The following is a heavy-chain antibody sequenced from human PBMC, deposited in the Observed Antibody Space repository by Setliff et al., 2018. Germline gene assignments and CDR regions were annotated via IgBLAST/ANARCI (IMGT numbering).Heavy chain of an antibody. CDR1: GFTFSSYA. J-gene: IGHJ3*02. V-gene: IGHV3-33*01. CDR3: AGDPPYSGYAFHI. D-gene: IGHD5-12*01. CDR2: IWYDGSYT. Sequence: GGSLRLSCAASGFTFSSYAMHWVRQAPGKGLDWVAYIWYDGSYTYYTGSVKGRSTISRDNSRNTVYLQMNSLRAEDTAVYYCAGDPPYSGYAFHIWGQGTMVTVSS.